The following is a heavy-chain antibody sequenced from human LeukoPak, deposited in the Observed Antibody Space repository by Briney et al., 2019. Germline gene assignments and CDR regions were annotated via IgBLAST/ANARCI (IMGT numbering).Heavy chain of an antibody. J-gene: IGHJ5*02. Sequence: SETLSLTCAVYGGSFSGYYWSWSRHPPRKGVEWIGEINHSGSANYNPSLKSRVTISVDTSKNQFSLKLSSVTAADTAVYYCARAGKYYYGSGSSNWFDPWGQGTLVTVSS. CDR2: INHSGSA. D-gene: IGHD3-10*01. CDR3: ARAGKYYYGSGSSNWFDP. V-gene: IGHV4-34*01. CDR1: GGSFSGYY.